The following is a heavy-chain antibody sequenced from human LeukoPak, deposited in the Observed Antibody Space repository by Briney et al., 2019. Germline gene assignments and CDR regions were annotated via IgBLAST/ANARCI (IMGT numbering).Heavy chain of an antibody. CDR1: GYTFTSYY. D-gene: IGHD2-21*02. V-gene: IGHV1-46*01. Sequence: ASVKVSCKASGYTFTSYYMHWVRQAPGQGLEWMGIINPRGGSTSYAQKFQGRVTMTRDMSTSTVYMELSSLRSEDTAVYYCAREEPPYCGGDCYSGHAFDIWGQGTMVTVSS. CDR3: AREEPPYCGGDCYSGHAFDI. J-gene: IGHJ3*02. CDR2: INPRGGST.